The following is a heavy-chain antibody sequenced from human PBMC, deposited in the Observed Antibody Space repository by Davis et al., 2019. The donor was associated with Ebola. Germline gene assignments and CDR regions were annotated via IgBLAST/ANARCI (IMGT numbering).Heavy chain of an antibody. D-gene: IGHD1-26*01. CDR1: GYTFTSHY. V-gene: IGHV1-46*01. J-gene: IGHJ5*02. Sequence: SVPVSCKASGYTFTSHYMHRARQPPGQALEWMGLINPSGGSTSYAQKFQGRVTMTRDTSTSTVYMELSSLRYEDTAVYYCASGGDSGSYYWRFDPWGQGTLVTVSS. CDR2: INPSGGST. CDR3: ASGGDSGSYYWRFDP.